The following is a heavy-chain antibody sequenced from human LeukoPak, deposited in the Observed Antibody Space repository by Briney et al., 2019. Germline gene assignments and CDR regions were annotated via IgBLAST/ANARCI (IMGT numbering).Heavy chain of an antibody. D-gene: IGHD6-13*01. CDR1: GFTFSSYS. CDR2: ISSSGTYT. J-gene: IGHJ5*02. V-gene: IGHV3-21*01. Sequence: PGGSLRLSCAASGFTFSSYSVNWVRQAPGKGLDWVSSISSSGTYTYYADSVKGRFTISRDNAENSLYLQMNSLRAEDTAVYYCAGSIAAGAGGFDPWGQGTRVTVSS. CDR3: AGSIAAGAGGFDP.